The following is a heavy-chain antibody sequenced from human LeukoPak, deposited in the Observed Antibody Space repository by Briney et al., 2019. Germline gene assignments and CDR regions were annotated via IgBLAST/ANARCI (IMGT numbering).Heavy chain of an antibody. D-gene: IGHD6-19*01. Sequence: GASVKVSCKASGYTFTGYYMHWVRQAPGQGLEWMGWINPNSGGTNYAQKFQGRVTMTRDTSISTAYMELRSLRSDDTAVYYCASSRRYSSGWYGNYWGQGTLVTVSS. V-gene: IGHV1-2*02. CDR3: ASSRRYSSGWYGNY. J-gene: IGHJ4*02. CDR2: INPNSGGT. CDR1: GYTFTGYY.